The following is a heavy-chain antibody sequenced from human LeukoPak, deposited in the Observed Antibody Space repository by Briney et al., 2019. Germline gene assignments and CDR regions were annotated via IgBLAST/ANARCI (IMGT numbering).Heavy chain of an antibody. J-gene: IGHJ3*02. V-gene: IGHV4-39*01. CDR1: DDSMKSSADF. CDR2: IYYSEST. D-gene: IGHD3-10*01. Sequence: SETLSLTCAVSDDSMKSSADFWGWIRQPPGKGLEWIGSIYYSESTYYNPSLKSRVTISIDTSKNQFSLKLSSVTAADTAVYYCASEPYGSGSFLGAFDIWGQGTMVTVSS. CDR3: ASEPYGSGSFLGAFDI.